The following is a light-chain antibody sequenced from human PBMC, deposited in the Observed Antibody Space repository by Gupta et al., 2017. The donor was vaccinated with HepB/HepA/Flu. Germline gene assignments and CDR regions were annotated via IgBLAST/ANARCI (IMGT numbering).Light chain of an antibody. V-gene: IGLV1-44*01. CDR3: AAWDDSLTALSADGSLTGLWV. J-gene: IGLJ3*02. Sequence: QPVLTQPISESGTPGQRVTIPCSGSSSHLGSNVVSWYTHLPGTAPRLLIYNDDQRPSGVPDRFSGSKSGTSASLAIGGLQSGDEADYYCAAWDDSLTALSADGSLTGLWVFGGGTKLTVL. CDR1: SSHLGSNV. CDR2: NDD.